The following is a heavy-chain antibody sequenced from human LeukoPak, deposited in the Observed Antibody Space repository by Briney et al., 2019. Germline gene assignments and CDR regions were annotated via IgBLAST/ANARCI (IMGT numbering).Heavy chain of an antibody. J-gene: IGHJ4*02. D-gene: IGHD3-10*01. CDR1: GFTFSSYG. CDR2: IKQDGTEK. Sequence: GGSLRLSCAASGFTFSSYGMSWVRQAPGKGLEWVANIKQDGTEKYYVDSVRGRFTISRDNAKNSLFLQMNSLRVEDTAVYYCAKLAKYFYGSETYYFFEHWGQGTPVTASS. V-gene: IGHV3-7*01. CDR3: AKLAKYFYGSETYYFFEH.